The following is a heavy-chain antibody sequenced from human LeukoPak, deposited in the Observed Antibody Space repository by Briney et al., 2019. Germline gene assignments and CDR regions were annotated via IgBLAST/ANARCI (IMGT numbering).Heavy chain of an antibody. CDR2: IYESGST. D-gene: IGHD3-16*01. Sequence: PSETLSLTCTVSGGSIRRSYCYWGWIRQTPGKGLEWIGSIYESGSTQYSPSLKSRLTVSVDMSKNQFSLNLTSVTATDTAVYYCARSPLPYGAGRGNFDYWGRGTLVTVSS. CDR3: ARSPLPYGAGRGNFDY. J-gene: IGHJ4*02. V-gene: IGHV4-39*01. CDR1: GGSIRRSYCY.